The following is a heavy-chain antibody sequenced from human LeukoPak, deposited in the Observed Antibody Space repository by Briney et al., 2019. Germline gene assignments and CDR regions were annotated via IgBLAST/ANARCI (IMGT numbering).Heavy chain of an antibody. Sequence: GGSLRLSCAASGFTFSDYYMSWIRQAPGKGLEWVSYISSSGSTIYYADSVKGRFTISRDNAKNSLYLQMNSLRAEDTAVYYCAREAFIAAAGNGARYYYYYYGMDVWGQGTTVTVSS. CDR1: GFTFSDYY. CDR3: AREAFIAAAGNGARYYYYYYGMDV. D-gene: IGHD6-13*01. J-gene: IGHJ6*02. V-gene: IGHV3-11*01. CDR2: ISSSGSTI.